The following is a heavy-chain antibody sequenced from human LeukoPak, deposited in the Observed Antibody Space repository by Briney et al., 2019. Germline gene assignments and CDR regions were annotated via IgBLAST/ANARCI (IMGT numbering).Heavy chain of an antibody. CDR2: IYYSGST. J-gene: IGHJ6*03. CDR1: GGSISSSSYY. V-gene: IGHV4-39*01. CDR3: ARLWSSRQWLANYYMDV. D-gene: IGHD6-19*01. Sequence: SETLSLTCTVSGGSISSSSYYWGWIRQPPGKGLEWLGSIYYSGSTYYSPSLKSRVTISVDTSKNQFSLKLSSVTAADTAVYYCARLWSSRQWLANYYMDVWGKGTTVTVSS.